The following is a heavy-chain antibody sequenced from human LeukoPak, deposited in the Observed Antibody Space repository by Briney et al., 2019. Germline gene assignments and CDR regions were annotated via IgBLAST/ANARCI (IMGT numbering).Heavy chain of an antibody. V-gene: IGHV5-51*01. CDR3: AKLERYSPRDHGDGRDAFDI. CDR1: GYSFTNYW. D-gene: IGHD3-9*01. Sequence: GESLKISCRGSGYSFTNYWIGWVRQMPGKGLEWMGIIYPGDFDTRYSPSFQGQVSISVDTSISTAYLQWSSLKASDTAMYYCAKLERYSPRDHGDGRDAFDIWGQGTMVTVSS. J-gene: IGHJ3*02. CDR2: IYPGDFDT.